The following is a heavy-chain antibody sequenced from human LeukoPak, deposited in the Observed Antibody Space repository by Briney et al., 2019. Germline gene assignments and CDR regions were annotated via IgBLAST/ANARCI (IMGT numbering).Heavy chain of an antibody. V-gene: IGHV3-49*03. CDR2: IRSKAYGGTT. CDR3: TREAGYSYGLRVFYYYYGMDV. J-gene: IGHJ6*02. CDR1: GFTFNNFA. Sequence: GGSLTLSCVASGFTFNNFAMSWFRQAPGKGLEWVGFIRSKAYGGTTEYAASVKGRFTISRDDSKSIAYLQMNSLKTEDTAVYYCTREAGYSYGLRVFYYYYGMDVWGQGTTVTVSS. D-gene: IGHD5-18*01.